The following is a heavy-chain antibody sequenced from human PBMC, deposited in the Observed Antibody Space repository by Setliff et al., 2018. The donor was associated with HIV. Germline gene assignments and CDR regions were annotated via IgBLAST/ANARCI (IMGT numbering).Heavy chain of an antibody. CDR3: ARVRTGDRSFDF. D-gene: IGHD1-1*01. V-gene: IGHV4-31*03. CDR1: GASITSGCY. CDR2: IYYRGDT. Sequence: SETLSLTCTVSGASITSGCYWSWVRQRPGRGLEWIGHIYYRGDTYYSPSLKSRLAISVDTSKMQFSLTLTSMTAADTAVYYCARVRTGDRSFDFWGQGTQVTVSS. J-gene: IGHJ4*02.